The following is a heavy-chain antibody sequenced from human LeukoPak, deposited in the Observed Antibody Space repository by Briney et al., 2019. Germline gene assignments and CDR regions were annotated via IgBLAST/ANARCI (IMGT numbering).Heavy chain of an antibody. J-gene: IGHJ6*02. Sequence: GSLRLSCAASGFTFSSYSMNWVRQAPGKGLEWVSSISSSSSYIYYADSVKGRFTISRDNAKNSLYLQMNSLRAEDTAVYYCARAEQWLVYYYYGMDVWGQGTTVTVSS. V-gene: IGHV3-21*01. CDR1: GFTFSSYS. D-gene: IGHD6-19*01. CDR2: ISSSSSYI. CDR3: ARAEQWLVYYYYGMDV.